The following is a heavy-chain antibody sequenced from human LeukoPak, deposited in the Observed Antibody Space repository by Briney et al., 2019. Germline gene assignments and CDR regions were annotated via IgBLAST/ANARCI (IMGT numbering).Heavy chain of an antibody. V-gene: IGHV3-23*01. Sequence: GGSLRLSCAASGFILSSYAMGWVRQAPGQGLEWVSAISTSGGSTYYADSVKGRFTISRDNSKNTLYLQMNSLRAEDTAVYYCAKRGWDLVVYWGQGTLVTVSS. J-gene: IGHJ4*02. CDR3: AKRGWDLVVY. D-gene: IGHD1-26*01. CDR1: GFILSSYA. CDR2: ISTSGGST.